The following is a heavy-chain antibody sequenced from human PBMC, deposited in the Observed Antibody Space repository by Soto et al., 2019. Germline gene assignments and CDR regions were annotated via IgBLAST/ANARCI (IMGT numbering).Heavy chain of an antibody. D-gene: IGHD6-19*01. Sequence: GESLKISCQGSGYTFSNHWIGWVRQMPGKGLEWMGIIYPGDSDARYSPSFQGLVTLSVDKSISTAYLQWSSLKASDSAMYYCAAGYSTGLDGFDIWGQGTMVTV. CDR2: IYPGDSDA. CDR1: GYTFSNHW. J-gene: IGHJ3*02. V-gene: IGHV5-51*01. CDR3: AAGYSTGLDGFDI.